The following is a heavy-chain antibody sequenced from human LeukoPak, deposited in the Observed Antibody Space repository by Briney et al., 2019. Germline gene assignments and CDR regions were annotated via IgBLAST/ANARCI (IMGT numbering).Heavy chain of an antibody. D-gene: IGHD3-10*01. CDR2: INHSGST. CDR3: ARGGGPPGNWFDP. V-gene: IGHV4-34*01. Sequence: PSETLSLTCAVYGGSFSGYYWGWIRQPPGKGLEWIGEINHSGSTNYNPSLKSRVTISVDTSKNQFSLKLSSVTAADTAVYYCARGGGPPGNWFDPWGQGTLVTVSS. J-gene: IGHJ5*02. CDR1: GGSFSGYY.